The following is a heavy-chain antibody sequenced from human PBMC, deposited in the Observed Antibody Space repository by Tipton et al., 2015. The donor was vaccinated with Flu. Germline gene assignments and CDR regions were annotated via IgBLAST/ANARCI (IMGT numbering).Heavy chain of an antibody. V-gene: IGHV3-30*02. J-gene: IGHJ3*02. CDR3: AKADYKGSSAFDI. CDR1: GFPFSTYY. D-gene: IGHD4-11*01. Sequence: SLRLSCAASGFPFSTYYMSWVRQAPGKGLEWVAFIRYDGNNKYYADSVKGRFTISRDNSENPMYLQMHSLTAEDTAVYYCAKADYKGSSAFDIWGQGTMVTVSS. CDR2: IRYDGNNK.